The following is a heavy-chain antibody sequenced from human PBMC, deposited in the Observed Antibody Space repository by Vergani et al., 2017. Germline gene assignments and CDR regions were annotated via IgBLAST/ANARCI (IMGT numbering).Heavy chain of an antibody. CDR2: IRSKANSYAT. J-gene: IGHJ5*01. D-gene: IGHD1-1*01. V-gene: IGHV3-73*01. Sequence: EVQLVESGGGLVQPGGSLKVSCAASGFTFSGSAMHWVRQASRKGLEWVGRIRSKANSYATTYAASVKGRFTISRDDSKNTAYLQMNSLKTEDTAVYYCAKGGWNYWFDSWGQGTLVIVS. CDR3: AKGGWNYWFDS. CDR1: GFTFSGSA.